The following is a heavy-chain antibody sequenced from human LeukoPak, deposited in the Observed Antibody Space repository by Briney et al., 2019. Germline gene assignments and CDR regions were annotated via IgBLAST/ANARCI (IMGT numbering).Heavy chain of an antibody. V-gene: IGHV3-15*01. Sequence: PGGSLRLSCAASVFVFSMAWMSWIRQAPGKGLEWVGRFKCNGAGGTSDFPAPVGRRVTISSDDSKATLYLEMNSLKAEDTAIYYCTEMNDKDAFNIWGHGTMVTVSS. CDR3: TEMNDKDAFNI. D-gene: IGHD1-1*01. J-gene: IGHJ3*02. CDR1: VFVFSMAW. CDR2: FKCNGAGGTS.